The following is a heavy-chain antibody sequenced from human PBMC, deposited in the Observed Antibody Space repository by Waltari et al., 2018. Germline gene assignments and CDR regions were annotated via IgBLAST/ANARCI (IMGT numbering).Heavy chain of an antibody. V-gene: IGHV1-2*02. CDR3: ARGFGVLPGY. CDR2: INPNNGNT. CDR1: GYPFPHYY. D-gene: IGHD3-10*01. J-gene: IGHJ4*02. Sequence: VQLVQSVAEVKRPGASVVVSCKTAGYPFPHYYNHWVRQAPGRGLESMGWINPNNGNTKLIERFQGRVTLTGDTSTSTVYMQLSSLTSDDTAIYFCARGFGVLPGYWGQGTLVTVSS.